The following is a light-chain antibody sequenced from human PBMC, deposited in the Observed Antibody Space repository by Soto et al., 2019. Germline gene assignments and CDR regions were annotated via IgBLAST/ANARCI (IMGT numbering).Light chain of an antibody. CDR3: QQRSNWPST. Sequence: EIVLTQSPATLSLSPGERATLSCRASQSVSSYLAWCQQKPGQAPRLLIYDASNRATGIPARFSGSGSGTDFTLTISSLEPEDFAVYYCQQRSNWPSTFGGGTKVEIK. V-gene: IGKV3-11*01. J-gene: IGKJ4*01. CDR2: DAS. CDR1: QSVSSY.